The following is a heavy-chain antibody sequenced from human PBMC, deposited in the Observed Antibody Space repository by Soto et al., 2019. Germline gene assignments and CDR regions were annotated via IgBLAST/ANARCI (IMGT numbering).Heavy chain of an antibody. Sequence: EVQLVESGGGLVQPGGSLRLSCAASGFTFSSYSMNWVRQAPGKGLEWVSYISSSSSTIYYADSVKGRFTISRDNAKNSLYVQVNSVRAEDTAVYYCARYDSSGYPFDYWGQGTLVTVSS. D-gene: IGHD3-22*01. V-gene: IGHV3-48*01. CDR3: ARYDSSGYPFDY. CDR1: GFTFSSYS. CDR2: ISSSSSTI. J-gene: IGHJ4*02.